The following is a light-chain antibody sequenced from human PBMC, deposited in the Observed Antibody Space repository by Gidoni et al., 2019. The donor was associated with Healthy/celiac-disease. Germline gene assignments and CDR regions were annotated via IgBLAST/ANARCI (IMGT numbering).Light chain of an antibody. CDR1: QGISNS. J-gene: IGKJ3*01. CDR2: AAS. Sequence: DIQMTQSPSSLSASVGDRVTITCRASQGISNSLAWYQQKPGKAPKLLLYAASRLESGVPARFSGSGSGTDYTLTISSLQPEDFATYYCQQYYSTPWGFTFXPXTKVXIK. CDR3: QQYYSTPWGFT. V-gene: IGKV1-NL1*01.